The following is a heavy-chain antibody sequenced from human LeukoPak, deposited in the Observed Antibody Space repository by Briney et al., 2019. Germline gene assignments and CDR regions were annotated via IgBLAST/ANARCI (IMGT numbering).Heavy chain of an antibody. D-gene: IGHD4-17*01. CDR2: INHSGST. CDR1: GGSFSGYY. CDR3: AIELTTVPYFDY. Sequence: SETLSLTCAVYGGSFSGYYWSWIRQPPGKGLEWIGEINHSGSTNYNPSLKSRVTISVDTSKNQFSLKLSSVTAADTAVYYCAIELTTVPYFDYWGQGTLVTVSP. V-gene: IGHV4-34*01. J-gene: IGHJ4*02.